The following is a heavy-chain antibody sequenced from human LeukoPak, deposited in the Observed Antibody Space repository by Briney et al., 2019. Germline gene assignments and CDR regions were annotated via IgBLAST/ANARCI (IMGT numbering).Heavy chain of an antibody. CDR1: GFTFGDSG. J-gene: IGHJ4*02. V-gene: IGHV3-20*04. CDR3: ARGRGLGVTSTPVPFDY. D-gene: IGHD2-21*02. CDR2: INWTGGST. Sequence: GGSLRLSCAASGFTFGDSGMSWVRPAPRKGREWVSGINWTGGSTGYADSVKGRFTISRDNAKNSLYLQMNSLRAEDTAFYYCARGRGLGVTSTPVPFDYWGQGTLVTVSS.